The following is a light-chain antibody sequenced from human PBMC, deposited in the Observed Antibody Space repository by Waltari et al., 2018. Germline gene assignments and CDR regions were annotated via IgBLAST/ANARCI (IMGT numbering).Light chain of an antibody. CDR3: QKYGRTPRP. V-gene: IGKV3-20*01. CDR1: QSLGNTY. Sequence: EIVLTQSPGTPALSPGESSPLPCRASQSLGNTYLAWYQQKPGQAPRLLIFDASRRATGIPDRFSGSGSGTDFTLTISRLEPEDFAVYFCQKYGRTPRPFGGGTKVEI. CDR2: DAS. J-gene: IGKJ4*01.